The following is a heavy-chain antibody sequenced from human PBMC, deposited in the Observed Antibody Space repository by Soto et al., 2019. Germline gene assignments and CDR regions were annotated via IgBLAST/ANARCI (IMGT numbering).Heavy chain of an antibody. Sequence: GGSLRLSCSASGFTFSSYDIHWVRQGPGKGLEWVSAIGTAGDTNYAGSVKGRFTISRENAKNSLYLQMNSLRAGDTAIYFCARAIGPTLFDYWGQGALVTVSS. J-gene: IGHJ4*02. CDR3: ARAIGPTLFDY. CDR1: GFTFSSYD. V-gene: IGHV3-13*04. CDR2: IGTAGDT. D-gene: IGHD3-22*01.